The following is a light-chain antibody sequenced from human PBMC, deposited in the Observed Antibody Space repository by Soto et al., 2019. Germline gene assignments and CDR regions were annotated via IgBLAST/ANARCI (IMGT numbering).Light chain of an antibody. CDR1: SSDVGGYNY. J-gene: IGLJ1*01. CDR3: CSYAGSRTYV. V-gene: IGLV2-8*01. CDR2: EVS. Sequence: QSVLTQPPSASGSPGQSVTISCTGTSSDVGGYNYVSWYQQHPGKAPKFMIYEVSKRPSGVPDRFSGSKSGNTASLTISGLQTEDEADYYCCSYAGSRTYVFGPGTKVTVL.